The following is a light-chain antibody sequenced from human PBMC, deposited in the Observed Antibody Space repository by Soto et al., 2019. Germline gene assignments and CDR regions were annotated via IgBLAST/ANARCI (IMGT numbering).Light chain of an antibody. J-gene: IGLJ2*01. V-gene: IGLV2-8*01. CDR2: EVN. CDR3: CAYEGGNNPGVL. CDR1: SSDVGGNNY. Sequence: QSALTQPPSASGSPGQSVTISCTGTSSDVGGNNYVSWYQQYPGKAPKVMIYEVNKRPSGVPDRFSGSKSGNTAFLTVSGVQPEDEADYYCCAYEGGNNPGVLFGGGTKLTVL.